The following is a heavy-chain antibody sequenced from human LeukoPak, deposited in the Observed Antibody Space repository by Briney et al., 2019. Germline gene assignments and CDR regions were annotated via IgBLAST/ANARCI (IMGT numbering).Heavy chain of an antibody. CDR1: GGSISNSY. D-gene: IGHD5-24*01. CDR2: IHSSGRT. V-gene: IGHV4-59*08. J-gene: IGHJ4*02. Sequence: PSETLSLTCTVSGGSISNSYWSWIRQPPGKGLEWIGYIHSSGRTKYDPSLESRVTISIDTSMNQFSLKVNSVTAPDTAVYYCARHQDGYGDYFDFRGQGILVTVSS. CDR3: ARHQDGYGDYFDF.